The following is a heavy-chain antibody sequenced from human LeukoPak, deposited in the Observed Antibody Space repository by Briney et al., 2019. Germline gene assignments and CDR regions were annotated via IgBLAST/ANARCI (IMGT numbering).Heavy chain of an antibody. Sequence: GESLKISCKGLGYSFSSYWNAWVRQRPGKGLEWMGIIYPGGSETRYDPAFQGQVTISADSSTSTAYLQWSSLRASDTAMYYCARASRDGYNQNFDHWGQGALVTVSS. D-gene: IGHD5-24*01. J-gene: IGHJ4*02. V-gene: IGHV5-51*01. CDR2: IYPGGSET. CDR3: ARASRDGYNQNFDH. CDR1: GYSFSSYW.